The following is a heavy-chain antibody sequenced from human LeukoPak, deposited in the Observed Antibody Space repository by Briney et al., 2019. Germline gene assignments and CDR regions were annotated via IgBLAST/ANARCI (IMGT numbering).Heavy chain of an antibody. J-gene: IGHJ1*01. CDR1: GFTFSSYF. Sequence: GGSLRLSCAASGFTFSSYFMHWVRQAPGKGLVWVSRVSNDGTYTEYADSVKGRFTISRDNTKDTLYLQVNSLRAEDTAVYYCAITVDCRATTDCYSYFHHWGQGTLVTVSS. V-gene: IGHV3-74*03. D-gene: IGHD2-21*02. CDR2: VSNDGTYT. CDR3: AITVDCRATTDCYSYFHH.